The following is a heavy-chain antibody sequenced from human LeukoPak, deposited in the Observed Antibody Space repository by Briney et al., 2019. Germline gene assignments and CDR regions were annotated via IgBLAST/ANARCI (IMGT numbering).Heavy chain of an antibody. D-gene: IGHD1-26*01. J-gene: IGHJ4*02. V-gene: IGHV3-33*01. CDR1: GFTFSNYG. CDR3: AGGSGISDF. CDR2: IWHDGSNK. Sequence: SGGSLRLSCAAPGFTFSNYGMHWVRQAPGKGLEWVALIWHDGSNKYYADSVKGRFTISRDNSKNTLYLQMNSLRAEDTAVYYCAGGSGISDFWGQGTLVTVSS.